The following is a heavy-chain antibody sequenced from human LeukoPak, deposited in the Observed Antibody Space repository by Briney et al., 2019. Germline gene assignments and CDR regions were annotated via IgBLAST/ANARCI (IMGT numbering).Heavy chain of an antibody. Sequence: PGGSLRLSCAASGFIFSSYGMHWVRQAPGKGLEGVAFIRYDGSKKYYADSVKGRFTISRDNSKNTLYLQMNSLRAEDTAVYYCARGPMVRTNLFDYWGQGTLVTVSS. J-gene: IGHJ4*02. CDR3: ARGPMVRTNLFDY. V-gene: IGHV3-30*02. D-gene: IGHD3-10*01. CDR1: GFIFSSYG. CDR2: IRYDGSKK.